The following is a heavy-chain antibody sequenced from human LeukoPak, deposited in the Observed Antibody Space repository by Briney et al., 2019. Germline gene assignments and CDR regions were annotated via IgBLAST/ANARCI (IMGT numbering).Heavy chain of an antibody. CDR1: GFTFSSYW. Sequence: GGSLRLSCAASGFTFSSYWMHWVRQAPGKGLVWVSRINTDGSTTSYADSVKGRFTISRDNAKNSLYLQMNSLRAEDTAVYYCARDWAVTPRYFDLWGRGTLVTVSS. D-gene: IGHD4-17*01. CDR3: ARDWAVTPRYFDL. V-gene: IGHV3-74*01. J-gene: IGHJ2*01. CDR2: INTDGSTT.